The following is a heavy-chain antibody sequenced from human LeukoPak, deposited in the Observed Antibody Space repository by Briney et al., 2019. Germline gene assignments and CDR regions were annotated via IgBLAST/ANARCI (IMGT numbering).Heavy chain of an antibody. CDR2: INPSGGST. Sequence: GASVKVSCKASGYTFTSYGISWVRQAPGQGLEWMGIINPSGGSTSYAQKFQGRVTMTRDMSTSTVYMELSSLRSEDTAVYYCARDGLYTYYYDSSGYFHLNWFDPWGQGTLVTVSS. V-gene: IGHV1-46*01. J-gene: IGHJ5*02. CDR3: ARDGLYTYYYDSSGYFHLNWFDP. D-gene: IGHD3-22*01. CDR1: GYTFTSYG.